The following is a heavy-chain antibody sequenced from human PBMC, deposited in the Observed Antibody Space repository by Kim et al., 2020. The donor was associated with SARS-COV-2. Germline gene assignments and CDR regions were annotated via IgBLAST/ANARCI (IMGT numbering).Heavy chain of an antibody. CDR3: TRRGGSDAFDV. V-gene: IGHV3-73*01. Sequence: TTYAPSVNGRFTVSRDDSKTTAYLHMKSLKTEDTAVYYCTRRGGSDAFDVWGRGTTVIVSA. D-gene: IGHD3-16*01. CDR2: T. J-gene: IGHJ3*01.